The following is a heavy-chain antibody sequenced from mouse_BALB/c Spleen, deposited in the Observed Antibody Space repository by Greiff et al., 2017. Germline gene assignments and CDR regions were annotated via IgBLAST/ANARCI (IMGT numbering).Heavy chain of an antibody. J-gene: IGHJ2*01. Sequence: EVKLMESGGGLVKPGGSLKLSCAASGFAFSSYDMSWVRQTPEKRLEWVAYISSGGGSTYYPDTVKGRFTISRDNAKNTLYLQMSSLKSEDTAMYYCARSLMIKNYFDYWGQGTTLTVSS. V-gene: IGHV5-12-1*01. D-gene: IGHD2-4*01. CDR3: ARSLMIKNYFDY. CDR2: ISSGGGST. CDR1: GFAFSSYD.